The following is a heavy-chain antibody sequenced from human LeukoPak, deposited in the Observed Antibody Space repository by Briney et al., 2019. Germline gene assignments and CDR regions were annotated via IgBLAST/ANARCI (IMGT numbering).Heavy chain of an antibody. D-gene: IGHD1-26*01. CDR1: GFTVSSNY. J-gene: IGHJ5*02. CDR2: IYSGGST. CDR3: ARGSGRYGNHA. Sequence: GGSLRLSCAASGFTVSSNYMSWVRQAPGEGLEWGSVIYSGGSTDYADSVKGRFTISRDNSKNTLYLQMNSLRAEDTAVYYCARGSGRYGNHAWGQGTLVTVSS. V-gene: IGHV3-53*01.